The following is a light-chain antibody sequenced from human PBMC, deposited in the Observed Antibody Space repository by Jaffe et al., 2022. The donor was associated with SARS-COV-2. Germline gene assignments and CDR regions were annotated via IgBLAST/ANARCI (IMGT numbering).Light chain of an antibody. J-gene: IGKJ5*01. CDR1: QSVTGSY. V-gene: IGKV3D-20*01. Sequence: DIVLTQSPATLSLSPGERATLSCGASQSVTGSYLAWYQQRPGLAPRLLIYHASSRATGAPDRFSGSGSGTDFTLTISRLEPEDFAVYYCQQYGNSPITFGQGTRLEIK. CDR3: QQYGNSPIT. CDR2: HAS.